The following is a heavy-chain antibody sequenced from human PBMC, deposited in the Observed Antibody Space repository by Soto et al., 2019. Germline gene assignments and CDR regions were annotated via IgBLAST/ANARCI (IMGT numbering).Heavy chain of an antibody. CDR3: WSGYNYYYYYGMDV. CDR2: IDPSDSYT. D-gene: IGHD3-22*01. CDR1: GYSFTSYW. Sequence: PGESLKISCKGSGYSFTSYWISWVRQMPGKGLEWMGRIDPSDSYTNYSPSFQGHVTISADKSISTAYLQWSSLKASDTAMYYCWSGYNYYYYYGMDVWGQGTTVTVSS. V-gene: IGHV5-10-1*01. J-gene: IGHJ6*02.